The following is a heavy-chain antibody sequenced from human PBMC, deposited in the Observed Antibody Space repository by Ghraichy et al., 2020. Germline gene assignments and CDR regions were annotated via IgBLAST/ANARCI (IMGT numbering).Heavy chain of an antibody. Sequence: SETLSLTCAVYGGSFSGYYWSWIRQPPGKGLEWIGEINHSGSTNYNPSLKSRVTISVDTSKNQFSLKLSSVTAADTAVYYCARERAATRWELPRPTFDYWGQGTLVTVSS. CDR2: INHSGST. J-gene: IGHJ4*02. CDR1: GGSFSGYY. D-gene: IGHD1-26*01. CDR3: ARERAATRWELPRPTFDY. V-gene: IGHV4-34*01.